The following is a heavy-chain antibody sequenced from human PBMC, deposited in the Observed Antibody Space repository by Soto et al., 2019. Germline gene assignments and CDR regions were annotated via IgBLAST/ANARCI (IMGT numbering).Heavy chain of an antibody. D-gene: IGHD3-22*01. V-gene: IGHV4-30-2*01. CDR2: IYHSGST. Sequence: QLQLQESGSGLVKPSQTLSLTCAVSGGSISSGGYSWSWIRQPPGKGLEWIGYIYHSGSTYYNPSLKSRVTISVDRSKNQFSLKLSSVTAADTAVYYCARANYYDSSCYYYYFDYWGQGTLVTVSS. CDR3: ARANYYDSSCYYYYFDY. CDR1: GGSISSGGYS. J-gene: IGHJ4*02.